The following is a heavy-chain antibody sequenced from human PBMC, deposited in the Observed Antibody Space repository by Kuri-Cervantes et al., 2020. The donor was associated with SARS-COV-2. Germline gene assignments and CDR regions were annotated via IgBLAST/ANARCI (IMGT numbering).Heavy chain of an antibody. CDR3: ARGGRIAVDGILLPLYYYGMDV. V-gene: IGHV4-34*01. D-gene: IGHD6-19*01. CDR2: INHSGST. J-gene: IGHJ6*02. Sequence: GSLRLSCAVYGGSFSGHYWSWIRQPPGKGLEWIGEINHSGSTNYNPSLKSRVTISVDTSKNQFSLKLSSVTAADTAVYYCARGGRIAVDGILLPLYYYGMDVWGQGTTVTVSS. CDR1: GGSFSGHY.